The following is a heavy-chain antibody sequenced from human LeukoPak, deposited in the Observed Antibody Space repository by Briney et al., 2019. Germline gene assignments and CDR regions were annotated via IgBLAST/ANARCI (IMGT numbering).Heavy chain of an antibody. CDR2: INHSGST. V-gene: IGHV4-34*01. Sequence: SETLSLTCAVYGGSFSGYYWSWIRQPPGKGLEWIGEINHSGSTNYNPSLKSRVTISVDTSKNQFSLKLSSVTAADTAVYYCIRGYRIPSGYGARTVGRANLFDPWGQGTLVTVSS. D-gene: IGHD5-12*01. CDR3: IRGYRIPSGYGARTVGRANLFDP. CDR1: GGSFSGYY. J-gene: IGHJ5*02.